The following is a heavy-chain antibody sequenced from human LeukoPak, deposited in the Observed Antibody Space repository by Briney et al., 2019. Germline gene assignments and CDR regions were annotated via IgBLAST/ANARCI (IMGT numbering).Heavy chain of an antibody. D-gene: IGHD3-3*01. V-gene: IGHV6-1*01. Sequence: SQTLSLTCAISGDSVSSNSAAWNWIRQSPSRGLEWLGRTYYRSKWYNDYAVSVKSRITINPDTSKNQFSLQLNSVTPEDTAVYYCARGSGYYGYYYYYMDVWGKGTTVTVSS. CDR2: TYYRSKWYN. CDR1: GDSVSSNSAA. J-gene: IGHJ6*03. CDR3: ARGSGYYGYYYYYMDV.